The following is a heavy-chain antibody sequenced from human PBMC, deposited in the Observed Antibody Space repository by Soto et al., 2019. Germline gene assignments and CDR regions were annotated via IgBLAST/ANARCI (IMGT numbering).Heavy chain of an antibody. CDR2: IYYSGST. CDR1: GGSISSGGYY. CDR3: ARDQVGSSWPLDY. V-gene: IGHV4-31*03. J-gene: IGHJ4*02. Sequence: QVQPQESGPGLVKPSQTLSLTCTVSGGSISSGGYYWSWIRQHPGKGLEWIGYIYYSGSTYYNPSLKSRVTISVDTSKNQFSLKLSSVTAADTAVYYCARDQVGSSWPLDYWGQGTLVTVSS. D-gene: IGHD6-13*01.